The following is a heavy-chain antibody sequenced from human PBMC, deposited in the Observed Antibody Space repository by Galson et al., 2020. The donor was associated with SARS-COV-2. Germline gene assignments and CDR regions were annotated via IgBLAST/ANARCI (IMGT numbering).Heavy chain of an antibody. J-gene: IGHJ4*02. CDR3: ASEGSFWQQLSPG. Sequence: GGSLRLSCAASGFTFSSYSMNWVRQAPGKGLEWVSSISSSSSYIYYADSVKGRFTISRDNAKNSLYLQMNSLRAEDTAVYYCASEGSFWQQLSPGWGQGTLVTVSS. D-gene: IGHD6-13*01. V-gene: IGHV3-21*01. CDR2: ISSSSSYI. CDR1: GFTFSSYS.